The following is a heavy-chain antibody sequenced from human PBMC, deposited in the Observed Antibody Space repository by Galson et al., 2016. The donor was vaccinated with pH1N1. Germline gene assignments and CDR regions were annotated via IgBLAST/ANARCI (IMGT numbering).Heavy chain of an antibody. D-gene: IGHD1-1*01. Sequence: SETLSLTCAVSGDSITSGYYWGWIRQAPGRGLEWIGSFSDSGRTTYYKSSLKSRVALSVDTSKNQFSLRLSSMTAADTAVYYCAKMARTSGPASEYYFDFWGQGMLVTVSS. CDR2: FSDSGRTT. CDR3: AKMARTSGPASEYYFDF. J-gene: IGHJ4*02. CDR1: GDSITSGYY. V-gene: IGHV4-38-2*01.